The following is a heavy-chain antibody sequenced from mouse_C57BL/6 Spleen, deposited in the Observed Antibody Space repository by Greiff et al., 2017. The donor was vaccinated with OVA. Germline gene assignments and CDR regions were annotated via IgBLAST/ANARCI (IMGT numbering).Heavy chain of an antibody. CDR1: GYAFSSSW. D-gene: IGHD2-10*01. CDR3: ARPSYDYYAMDY. J-gene: IGHJ4*01. CDR2: IYPGDGDT. V-gene: IGHV1-82*01. Sequence: VKLQESGPELVKPGASVKISCKASGYAFSSSWMNWVKQRPGKGLEWIGRIYPGDGDTNYNGKFKGKATLTADKSSSTAYMQLSSLTSEASAVYFCARPSYDYYAMDYWGQGTSVTVSS.